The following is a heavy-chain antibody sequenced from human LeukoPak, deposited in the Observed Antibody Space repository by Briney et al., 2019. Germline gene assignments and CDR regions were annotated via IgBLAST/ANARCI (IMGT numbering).Heavy chain of an antibody. V-gene: IGHV3-23*01. D-gene: IGHD4-17*01. CDR1: GFTFSSYA. CDR3: AKDRLITVPKLEDDVFDI. J-gene: IGHJ3*02. Sequence: GGSLRLSCAASGFTFSSYAMSWVRQAPGKGLEWVSAISGSGGSTYYADSVKGRFTISRDNAKNSLFLQMNSLRAEDTALYYCAKDRLITVPKLEDDVFDIWGQGTMVTVSS. CDR2: ISGSGGST.